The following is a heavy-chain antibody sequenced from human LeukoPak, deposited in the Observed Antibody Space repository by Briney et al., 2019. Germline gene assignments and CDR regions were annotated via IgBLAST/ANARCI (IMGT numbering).Heavy chain of an antibody. Sequence: GGALRLSCAAPGFNLSDYSINAVRQAPGQGLEWVSSINPTSTSIYYADAVKGRFIISRDNAKSSLFLQMNSLRAEDTALYYCVRLRRNSDRSGYYYYYNYWGQGILVTVSS. D-gene: IGHD3-22*01. CDR3: VRLRRNSDRSGYYYYYNY. J-gene: IGHJ4*02. CDR2: INPTSTSI. CDR1: GFNLSDYS. V-gene: IGHV3-21*01.